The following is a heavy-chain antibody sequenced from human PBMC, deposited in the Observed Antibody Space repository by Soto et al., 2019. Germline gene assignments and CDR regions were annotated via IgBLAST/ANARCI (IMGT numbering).Heavy chain of an antibody. J-gene: IGHJ5*02. Sequence: QVQLVQSGAEVKKPGASVKVSCKASGYTFTSYAISWVRQAPGQGLEWMGWISAYNGNTNYAQKLQGRVTMNTDTSTTTAYMELRSLRSAVTAVYICAKSGPAAGSWGQGTLVTVSS. CDR2: ISAYNGNT. CDR3: AKSGPAAGS. CDR1: GYTFTSYA. V-gene: IGHV1-18*01. D-gene: IGHD3-10*01.